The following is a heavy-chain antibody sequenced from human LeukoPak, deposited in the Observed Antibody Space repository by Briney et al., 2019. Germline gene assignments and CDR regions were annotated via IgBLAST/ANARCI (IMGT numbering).Heavy chain of an antibody. CDR2: IRAYNGNT. CDR3: ARDPESSGFYYYYSYGMDV. D-gene: IGHD6-19*01. J-gene: IGHJ6*02. CDR1: GYTFTSYG. V-gene: IGHV1-18*01. Sequence: GASVKVSCKASGYTFTSYGISWVRQAPGQGLEWMGWIRAYNGNTNYAQKLQGRVTMTTDTSTSTAYMELRSLRSDDTAVYYCARDPESSGFYYYYSYGMDVWGQGTTATVSS.